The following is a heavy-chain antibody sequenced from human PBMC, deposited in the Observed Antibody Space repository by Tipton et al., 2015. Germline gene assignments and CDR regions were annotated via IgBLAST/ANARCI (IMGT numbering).Heavy chain of an antibody. J-gene: IGHJ5*02. V-gene: IGHV1-69*01. CDR2: IIPIVNIT. CDR1: GGTFSTYA. D-gene: IGHD2-2*01. Sequence: QSGAEVKKPGSSVKVSCKASGGTFSTYAITWVRQAPGQGLEWMGGIIPIVNITNYAQKFLGKVTLTADESTSTAYMELSSLASEDTAIYYCARDSSSAGNWFDPWGQGTLVTVSS. CDR3: ARDSSSAGNWFDP.